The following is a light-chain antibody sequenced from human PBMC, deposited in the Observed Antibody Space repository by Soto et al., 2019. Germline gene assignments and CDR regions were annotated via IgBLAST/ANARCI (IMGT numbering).Light chain of an antibody. CDR3: QKYNTAPWT. Sequence: DIQVTQSPSSLSASVGDRVTITCRASQGIINYVAWYQQRPGRVPQLPISAASTLRSGVPSRFSGSGSGTDFTLTISSLQPEDAATYYCQKYNTAPWTFGQGTKVEIK. CDR2: AAS. J-gene: IGKJ1*01. V-gene: IGKV1-27*01. CDR1: QGIINY.